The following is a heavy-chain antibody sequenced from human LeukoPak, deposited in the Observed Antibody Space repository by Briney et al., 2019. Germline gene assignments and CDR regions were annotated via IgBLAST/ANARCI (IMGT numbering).Heavy chain of an antibody. V-gene: IGHV4-59*12. D-gene: IGHD2-8*02. CDR3: ARDHMDRYWLPRLPLAAVDV. J-gene: IGHJ6*04. CDR1: GGSISSYY. Sequence: SETLSLTCTVSGGSISSYYWSWIRQPPGKGLEWIGFIYYSGSTNYNPSLKSRVTMSVDTSKNQFSLKLSSVTAADTAVYYCARDHMDRYWLPRLPLAAVDVWGKGTTVTVSS. CDR2: IYYSGST.